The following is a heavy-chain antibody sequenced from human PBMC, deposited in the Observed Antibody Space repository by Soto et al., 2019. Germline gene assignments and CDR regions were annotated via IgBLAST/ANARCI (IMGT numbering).Heavy chain of an antibody. Sequence: SETLSLTCTVSGGSISSSSYYWGWIRQPPGKGLEWIGSIYYSGSTYYNPSLKSRVTISVDTSKNQFSLKLSSVTAADTAVYYCASLLRTGPIDYWGQGTLVTVSS. CDR3: ASLLRTGPIDY. CDR1: GGSISSSSYY. CDR2: IYYSGST. J-gene: IGHJ4*02. V-gene: IGHV4-39*01. D-gene: IGHD1-26*01.